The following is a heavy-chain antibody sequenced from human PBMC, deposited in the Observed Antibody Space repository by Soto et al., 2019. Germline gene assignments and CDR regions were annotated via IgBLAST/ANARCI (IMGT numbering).Heavy chain of an antibody. J-gene: IGHJ6*02. CDR2: IYYSGST. D-gene: IGHD3-10*01. Sequence: SETLSLTCTVSGDSISSSTYYWGWIRQTPGKGLEWIGSIYYSGSTNYNPSLKSRVTISVDTSKNQFSLKLRSVTAADTAVFYCAAGVDVWGQGTTVTVSS. CDR3: AAGVDV. V-gene: IGHV4-39*01. CDR1: GDSISSSTYY.